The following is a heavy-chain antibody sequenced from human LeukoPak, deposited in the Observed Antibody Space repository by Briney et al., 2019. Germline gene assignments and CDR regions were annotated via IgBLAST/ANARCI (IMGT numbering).Heavy chain of an antibody. D-gene: IGHD1-26*01. J-gene: IGHJ4*02. CDR3: ARDVDPIVGATMGYFDY. CDR2: IYYSGST. Sequence: PSETLSLTCTVSGGSISSYYWSWIRQPPGKGLEWIGYIYYSGSTNYNPSLKSRVTMSVDTSKNQFSLKLSSVTAADTAVYYCARDVDPIVGATMGYFDYWGQGTLVTVSS. V-gene: IGHV4-59*12. CDR1: GGSISSYY.